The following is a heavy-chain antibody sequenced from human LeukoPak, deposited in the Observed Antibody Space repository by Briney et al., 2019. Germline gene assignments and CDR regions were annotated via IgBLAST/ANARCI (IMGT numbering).Heavy chain of an antibody. Sequence: GGSLRLSCAASGFTFSSYAMSWVRQAPGKGLEWVSAISGSGGSTYYADSVKGRFTISRDNSKNTLYLQMNSLRAEDTAVYYCANLLPIVVVVAARDYWGQGTLVTVSS. CDR1: GFTFSSYA. CDR3: ANLLPIVVVVAARDY. V-gene: IGHV3-23*01. CDR2: ISGSGGST. D-gene: IGHD2-15*01. J-gene: IGHJ4*02.